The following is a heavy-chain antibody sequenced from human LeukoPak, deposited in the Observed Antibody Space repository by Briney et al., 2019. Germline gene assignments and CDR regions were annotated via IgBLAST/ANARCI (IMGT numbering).Heavy chain of an antibody. CDR3: ARGSRFGELSSPYYYYMDV. CDR2: ISSSSSYT. V-gene: IGHV3-21*01. J-gene: IGHJ6*03. CDR1: GFTFSSYS. Sequence: GGSLRLSCAASGFTFSSYSMNWVRQAPGKGLEWVSSISSSSSYTFYADSVKGRFTISRDNAKNTVYLQMNSLRAEDTAVYYCARGSRFGELSSPYYYYMDVWGKGTTVTVSS. D-gene: IGHD3-10*01.